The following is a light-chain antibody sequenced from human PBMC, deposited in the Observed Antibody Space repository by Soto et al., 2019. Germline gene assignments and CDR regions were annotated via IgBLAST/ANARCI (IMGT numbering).Light chain of an antibody. CDR1: QSIDTW. CDR3: QQYNSYRA. V-gene: IGKV1-5*03. J-gene: IGKJ1*01. CDR2: KAS. Sequence: DIQMTQSPSTLSASVGDTVTITCRASQSIDTWLAWHQQKPGRDPKLLISKASTLESGVPSRFSGSGSGTDFTLTISGLQPDDFAIYYCQQYNSYRAFGQGTKVDIK.